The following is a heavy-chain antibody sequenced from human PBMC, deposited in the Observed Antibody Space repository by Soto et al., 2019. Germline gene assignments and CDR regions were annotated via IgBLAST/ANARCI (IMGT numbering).Heavy chain of an antibody. CDR1: GFTFDDYA. J-gene: IGHJ4*02. CDR3: AKPFGSGSYYTYYFDY. V-gene: IGHV3-9*01. CDR2: ILWNSGVV. D-gene: IGHD3-10*01. Sequence: GGSLRLSCAASGFTFDDYAMHWVRQAPGKGLEWVSGILWNSGVVAYADSVKGRFTISRDNAKNSLYLQMNSLRAEDTAFYYCAKPFGSGSYYTYYFDYWGQGTLVTVSS.